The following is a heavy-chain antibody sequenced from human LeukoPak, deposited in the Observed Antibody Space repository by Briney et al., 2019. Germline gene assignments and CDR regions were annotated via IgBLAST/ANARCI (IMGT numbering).Heavy chain of an antibody. J-gene: IGHJ4*02. CDR1: GYTFTGYY. V-gene: IGHV1-2*02. Sequence: GASVKVSCKASGYTFTGYYMHWVRQAPGQGLEWMGWINPNSGGTNYAQKLQGRVTMTTDTSTSTAYMELRSLRSDDTAVYYCARRYYDFWSGNSYFDYWGQGTLVTVSS. CDR3: ARRYYDFWSGNSYFDY. D-gene: IGHD3-3*01. CDR2: INPNSGGT.